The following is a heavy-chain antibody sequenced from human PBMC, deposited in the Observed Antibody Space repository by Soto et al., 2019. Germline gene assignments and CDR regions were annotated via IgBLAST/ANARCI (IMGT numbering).Heavy chain of an antibody. J-gene: IGHJ4*02. D-gene: IGHD2-15*01. V-gene: IGHV3-49*03. CDR1: GFVFGNSA. CDR3: TRGDMALNDY. CDR2: VRSKGYGETT. Sequence: GGSLRLSCSGSGFVFGNSAMNWFRQAPGKGLEWVGFVRSKGYGETTEYAASVKDRFTISRDDSKRIAYLQMSSLKTEDTAVYYCTRGDMALNDYWGQGTLVTVSS.